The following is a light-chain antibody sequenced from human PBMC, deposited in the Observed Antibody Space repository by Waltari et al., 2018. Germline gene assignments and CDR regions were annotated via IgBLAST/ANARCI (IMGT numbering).Light chain of an antibody. CDR3: AAWDDSLSGWV. CDR1: SSNIGSNY. Sequence: QSVLTQPPSASGTPGQRVTISCSGSSSNIGSNYVYWYQQLPGTAPKLLIYRNNQRPPAVPDRFSGSKAGTSASLASSGLRSEDEADYYCAAWDDSLSGWVFGGGTKLTVL. J-gene: IGLJ3*02. V-gene: IGLV1-47*01. CDR2: RNN.